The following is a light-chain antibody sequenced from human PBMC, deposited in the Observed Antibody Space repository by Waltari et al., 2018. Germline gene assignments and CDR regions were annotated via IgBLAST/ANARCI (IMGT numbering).Light chain of an antibody. CDR3: LQYNSHPFT. J-gene: IGKJ3*01. CDR2: AAS. CDR1: QGISTY. Sequence: IQITQSPSSLSASAGDTVTITCRASQGISTYLNWYQQKPGKAPKRLIYAASSLESGVPSRFSGSGSGTDFTLTISSLQPEDFATYYCLQYNSHPFTFGPGTKLDVK. V-gene: IGKV1-17*01.